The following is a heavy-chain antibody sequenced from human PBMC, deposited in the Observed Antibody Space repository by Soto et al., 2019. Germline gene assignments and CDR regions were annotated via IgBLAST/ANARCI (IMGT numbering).Heavy chain of an antibody. V-gene: IGHV3-33*01. Sequence: QVQLVESGGGVVQPGRSLRLSCAASGFTFSSYGMHWVRQAPGKGLEWVAVIWYDGSNKYYADSVKGRFTISRDNSKNTLDLQMNSLRAEDTAGYYCARGVDYDMLTGYYKTDSNWFDPWGQGTLVTVSS. CDR3: ARGVDYDMLTGYYKTDSNWFDP. CDR2: IWYDGSNK. CDR1: GFTFSSYG. D-gene: IGHD3-9*01. J-gene: IGHJ5*02.